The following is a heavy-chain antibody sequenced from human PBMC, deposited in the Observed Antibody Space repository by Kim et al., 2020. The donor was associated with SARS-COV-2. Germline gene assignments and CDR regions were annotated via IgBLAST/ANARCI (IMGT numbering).Heavy chain of an antibody. J-gene: IGHJ4*02. D-gene: IGHD3-16*01. CDR3: AKEYLGGDLWNPYDY. Sequence: GGSLRLSCAASGFTFSSYAMSWVRQAPGKGLEWVSAISGSGGSTYYADSVKVRFTISRDNSKNTLYLQMNSLRAEDTAVYYCAKEYLGGDLWNPYDYWGQGTLVTVSS. V-gene: IGHV3-23*01. CDR1: GFTFSSYA. CDR2: ISGSGGST.